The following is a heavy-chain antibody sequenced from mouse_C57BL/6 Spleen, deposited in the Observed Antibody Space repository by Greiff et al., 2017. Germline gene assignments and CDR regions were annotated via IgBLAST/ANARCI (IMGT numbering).Heavy chain of an antibody. CDR2: IDPAGGDT. V-gene: IGHV14-2*01. CDR1: GFNIKDYY. J-gene: IGHJ2*01. CDR3: ARCTTVVALDY. Sequence: EVQLQQSGAELVKPGASVKLSCTASGFNIKDYYMHWVKQRTEQGLEWIGRIDPAGGDTKYAQKFKGKATISADTSSNTAYLQRSILTSEDPAVYYAARCTTVVALDYWGQGTTLTVSS. D-gene: IGHD1-1*01.